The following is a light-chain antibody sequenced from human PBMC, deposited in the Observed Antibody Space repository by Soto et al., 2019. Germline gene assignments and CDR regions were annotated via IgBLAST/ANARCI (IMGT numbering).Light chain of an antibody. Sequence: AIQMTQSPSSLSASVGDRVAISCRASQGIGNALGWYQQKPWKPPKVLIYGASNLQSGVPPRFSGSGSGTDFTLAISSLQPEDSATYYCLQDINYPLTFGQGTKVDIK. CDR3: LQDINYPLT. CDR1: QGIGNA. J-gene: IGKJ1*01. V-gene: IGKV1-6*01. CDR2: GAS.